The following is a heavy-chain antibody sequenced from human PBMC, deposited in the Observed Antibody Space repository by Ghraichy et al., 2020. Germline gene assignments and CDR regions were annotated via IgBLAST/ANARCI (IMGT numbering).Heavy chain of an antibody. CDR2: IVVGSGNT. CDR1: GFTFTSSA. J-gene: IGHJ6*02. V-gene: IGHV1-58*01. Sequence: SVKVSCKASGFTFTSSAVQWVRQARGQRLEWIGWIVVGSGNTNYAQKFQERVTITRDMSTSTAYMELSSLRSEDTAVYYCAADSTTGGITMVQGVIITDYYYYGMDVWGQGTTVTVSS. D-gene: IGHD3-10*01. CDR3: AADSTTGGITMVQGVIITDYYYYGMDV.